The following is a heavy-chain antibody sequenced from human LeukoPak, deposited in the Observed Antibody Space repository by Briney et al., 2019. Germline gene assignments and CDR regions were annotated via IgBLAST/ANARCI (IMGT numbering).Heavy chain of an antibody. Sequence: GGSLRLSCAASGFTFSTYSMTWVRQAPGKGLEWVSSISSGGYIDYADSVKGRFTISRDNAKNSLYLQMNSLGADDTALYYCARDPKGDDDVLTGYSLGAFDIWGQGTMVTVSS. J-gene: IGHJ3*02. CDR1: GFTFSTYS. V-gene: IGHV3-21*04. CDR3: ARDPKGDDDVLTGYSLGAFDI. D-gene: IGHD3-9*01. CDR2: ISSGGYI.